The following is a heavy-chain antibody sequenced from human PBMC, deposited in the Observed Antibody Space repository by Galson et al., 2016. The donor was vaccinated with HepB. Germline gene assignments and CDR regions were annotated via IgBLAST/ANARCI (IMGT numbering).Heavy chain of an antibody. D-gene: IGHD3-22*01. Sequence: SVKVSCKASGGTLSSYGISWVRQAPGQGLEWMGGIIPIFGTPNYPQKFQGRVTITADESTSTAYMELSSLRPEDTAVYYCARASHYYDSGDYFYWGQGTLVTVSS. V-gene: IGHV1-69*13. CDR1: GGTLSSYG. CDR3: ARASHYYDSGDYFY. CDR2: IIPIFGTP. J-gene: IGHJ4*02.